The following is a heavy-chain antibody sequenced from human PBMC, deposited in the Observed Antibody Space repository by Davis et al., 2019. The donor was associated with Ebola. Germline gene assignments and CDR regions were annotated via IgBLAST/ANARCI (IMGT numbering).Heavy chain of an antibody. CDR1: VYTFTGYY. CDR2: INPNSGGT. J-gene: IGHJ4*02. Sequence: SVNVSRKASVYTFTGYYMHWVRQAPGQGLEWMGWINPNSGGTNYAQKFQGRVTMTTDTSTSTAYMELRSLRSDDAAVYYCARVVTMIVVVDYFDYWGQGTLVTVSS. D-gene: IGHD3-22*01. V-gene: IGHV1-2*02. CDR3: ARVVTMIVVVDYFDY.